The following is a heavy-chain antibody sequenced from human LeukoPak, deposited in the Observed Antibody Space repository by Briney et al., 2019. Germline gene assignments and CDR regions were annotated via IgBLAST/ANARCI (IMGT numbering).Heavy chain of an antibody. CDR3: ARDIGSGNYFDY. Sequence: GGSLRLSCAASGFTVSSNYMTWVRQAPGKGLEWVSVIYSGGTTYYADSVKGRFTISRDNSKNTLYLQMNSLRVEDTAAYYCARDIGSGNYFDYWGQGTLVTVSS. D-gene: IGHD1-26*01. J-gene: IGHJ4*02. V-gene: IGHV3-53*01. CDR2: IYSGGTT. CDR1: GFTVSSNY.